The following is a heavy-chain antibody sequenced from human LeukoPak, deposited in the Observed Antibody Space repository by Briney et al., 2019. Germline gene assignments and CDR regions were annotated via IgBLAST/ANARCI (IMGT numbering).Heavy chain of an antibody. Sequence: PSETLSLTCTVSGGSISSYYWSWIRQPPGKGLEWIGYIYYSGSTNYNPSLKSRVTISVDTSKNQFSLKLSSVTAADTAVYYCARDNFGSSWSRNYYGMDVWGKGTTVTVSS. J-gene: IGHJ6*04. CDR1: GGSISSYY. V-gene: IGHV4-59*01. CDR3: ARDNFGSSWSRNYYGMDV. CDR2: IYYSGST. D-gene: IGHD6-13*01.